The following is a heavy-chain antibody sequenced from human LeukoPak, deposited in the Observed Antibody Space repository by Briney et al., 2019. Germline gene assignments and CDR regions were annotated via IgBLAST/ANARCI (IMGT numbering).Heavy chain of an antibody. D-gene: IGHD2-15*01. CDR3: ARDLTGYCSGGSCYYYYGMDV. Sequence: GGSLRLSCAASGFTFSGYSMTWVRQSPGKGLEWVSSITSSSSYIYYADSVKGRFTISRDNAKNSLYLQMNSLRAEDTAVYYCARDLTGYCSGGSCYYYYGMDVWGQGTTVTVSS. CDR1: GFTFSGYS. V-gene: IGHV3-21*01. J-gene: IGHJ6*02. CDR2: ITSSSSYI.